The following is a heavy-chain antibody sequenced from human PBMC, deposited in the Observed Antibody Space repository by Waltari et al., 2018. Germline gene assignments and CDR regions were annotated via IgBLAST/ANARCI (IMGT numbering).Heavy chain of an antibody. CDR2: IYSGGGT. Sequence: GFTVSSHYISWVRQAPGKGLEWASVIYSGGGTYYADSVQGRFIIPGDNSKNTLYPQMNRRRAEETAVYYWAIPHGGYSGGGYSAFDFWGQGTMVTVSS. CDR1: GFTVSSHY. D-gene: IGHD6-19*01. V-gene: IGHV3-66*02. J-gene: IGHJ3*01. CDR3: AIPHGGYSGGGYSAFDF.